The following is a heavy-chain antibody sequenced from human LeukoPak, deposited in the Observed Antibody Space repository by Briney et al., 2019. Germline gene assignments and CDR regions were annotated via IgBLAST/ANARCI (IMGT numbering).Heavy chain of an antibody. CDR1: GFTFSDHY. J-gene: IGHJ4*02. D-gene: IGHD1-26*01. Sequence: GGSLRLSCAASGFTFSDHYMDWVRQAPGKGLEWVGRTRNKANSYTTEYAASVKGRFTISRDDSKSSLYLQMNSLKTEDTAVYYCARDGTKGGFGYWGQGTLVTVSS. CDR3: ARDGTKGGFGY. V-gene: IGHV3-72*01. CDR2: TRNKANSYTT.